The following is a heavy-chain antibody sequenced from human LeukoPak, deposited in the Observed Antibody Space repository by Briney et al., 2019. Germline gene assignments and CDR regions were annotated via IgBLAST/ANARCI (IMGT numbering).Heavy chain of an antibody. CDR3: ARGNVDTAMVTGYYYYGMDV. Sequence: TLSLTCTVSGGSISSGSYYWSWIRQPAGKGLEWIGRIYTSGSTNYNPSLKSRVTISVDTSKNQFSLKLSSVTAADTAVYYCARGNVDTAMVTGYYYYGMDVWGQGTTVTVSS. CDR2: IYTSGST. V-gene: IGHV4-61*02. D-gene: IGHD5-18*01. J-gene: IGHJ6*02. CDR1: GGSISSGSYY.